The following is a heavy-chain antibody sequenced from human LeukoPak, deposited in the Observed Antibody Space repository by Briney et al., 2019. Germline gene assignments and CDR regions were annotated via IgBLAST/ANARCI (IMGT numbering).Heavy chain of an antibody. CDR2: IYYSGST. V-gene: IGHV4-39*07. J-gene: IGHJ4*02. D-gene: IGHD4-17*01. CDR3: ARGYGDYGLDY. Sequence: SETLSLTCTVSGGSISSSSYYWGWIRQPPGKGLEWIGSIYYSGSTYYNPSLKSRVTISVDTSKNQFSLKLSSVTAADTAVYYCARGYGDYGLDYWGQGTLVTVSS. CDR1: GGSISSSSYY.